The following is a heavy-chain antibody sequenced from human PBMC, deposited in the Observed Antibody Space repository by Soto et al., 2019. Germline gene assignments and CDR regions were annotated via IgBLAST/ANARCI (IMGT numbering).Heavy chain of an antibody. Sequence: QVQLVESGGGLVKPGGSLRLSCATSGFTFSDYYMTWIRQAPGKGLEWVSYISGSGTTIYYGDSVKGRFTISRDNAKNSLYLQMNSLRAEDKAVYYCAREVRQYYGMDVWGQGTTVTVSS. J-gene: IGHJ6*02. CDR2: ISGSGTTI. CDR1: GFTFSDYY. V-gene: IGHV3-11*01. D-gene: IGHD3-10*01. CDR3: AREVRQYYGMDV.